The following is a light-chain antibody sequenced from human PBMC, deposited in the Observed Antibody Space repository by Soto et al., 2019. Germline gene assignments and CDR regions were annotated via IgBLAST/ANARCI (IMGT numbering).Light chain of an antibody. CDR3: QSHDSSLSVLWV. CDR2: GNS. CDR1: SSNIGAGYD. J-gene: IGLJ3*02. Sequence: QPVLTQPPSVSGAPGQRVTISCTGSSSNIGAGYDVHWYQQLPGTAPKLLIYGNSNRPSGVPDRFSGSKSGTSASLAITGLQAEDEADYYCQSHDSSLSVLWVFGGGTQLTVL. V-gene: IGLV1-40*01.